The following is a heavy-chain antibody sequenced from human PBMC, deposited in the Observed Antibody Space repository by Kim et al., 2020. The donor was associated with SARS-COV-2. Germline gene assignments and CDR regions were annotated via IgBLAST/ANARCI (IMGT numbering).Heavy chain of an antibody. Sequence: RTYSADSVKGRFTISRHNTKNTLYLRMNSLRAEDTAIYDCARDLGEPADYWGQGTLVTVSS. V-gene: IGHV3-53*04. D-gene: IGHD1-26*01. CDR3: ARDLGEPADY. CDR2: RT. J-gene: IGHJ4*02.